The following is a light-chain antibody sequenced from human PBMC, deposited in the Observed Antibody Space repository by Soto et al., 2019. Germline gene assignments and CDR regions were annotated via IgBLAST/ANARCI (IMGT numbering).Light chain of an antibody. V-gene: IGKV3-20*01. CDR3: RQYSSSRT. CDR2: GGS. CDR1: QSVSNNY. Sequence: IVLTQSPGTLSLSPGEGATLSCRASQSVSNNYLAWYQQKPGQAPRLLIYGGSSRATGIPVRFSGSGSETDFTLTITRLEPEDFAVYYCRQYSSSRTFGQGTKVDIK. J-gene: IGKJ1*01.